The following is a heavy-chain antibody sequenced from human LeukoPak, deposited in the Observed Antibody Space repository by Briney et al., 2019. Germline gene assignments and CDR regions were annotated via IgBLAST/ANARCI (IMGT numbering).Heavy chain of an antibody. CDR1: GFTFYDYA. CDR2: ISWNSGSI. Sequence: GGSLRLSCAASGFTFYDYAMHWVRQAPGKGLEWVSGISWNSGSIGYADSVKGRFTISRDNAKNSLYLQMNSLRAEDTALYYCAKASSSWYGYYGMDVWGQGTTVTVSS. V-gene: IGHV3-9*01. CDR3: AKASSSWYGYYGMDV. D-gene: IGHD6-13*01. J-gene: IGHJ6*02.